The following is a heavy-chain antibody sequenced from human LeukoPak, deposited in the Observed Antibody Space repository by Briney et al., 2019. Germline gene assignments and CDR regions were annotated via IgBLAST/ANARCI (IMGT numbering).Heavy chain of an antibody. J-gene: IGHJ4*02. Sequence: SETLSLTCAVSGGSISSYYWSWIRQPPGKGLEWIGYIYYSGSTNYNPSLKSRVTISVDTSKNQFSLKLSSVTAADTAVYYCARLPIYGGNQHFDYWGQGTLVTVSS. CDR3: ARLPIYGGNQHFDY. CDR1: GGSISSYY. V-gene: IGHV4-59*01. D-gene: IGHD4-23*01. CDR2: IYYSGST.